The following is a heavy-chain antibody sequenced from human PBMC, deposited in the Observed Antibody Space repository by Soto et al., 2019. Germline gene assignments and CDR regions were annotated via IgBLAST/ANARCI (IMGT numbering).Heavy chain of an antibody. CDR1: GFPFSDYY. Sequence: PWGSRRLSCAVSGFPFSDYYMSWIRQAPGKGLEWGSYISSRGSSIYYADSVKGRFTISRDNAKNSLYLQMTGLRAEETAVYYCARGYYDFWSGYYISPYGMDVWGQGTTVIVSS. CDR2: ISSRGSSI. V-gene: IGHV3-11*01. J-gene: IGHJ6*02. CDR3: ARGYYDFWSGYYISPYGMDV. D-gene: IGHD3-3*01.